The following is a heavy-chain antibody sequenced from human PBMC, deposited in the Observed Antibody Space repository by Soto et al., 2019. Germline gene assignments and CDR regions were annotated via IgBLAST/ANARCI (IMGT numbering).Heavy chain of an antibody. Sequence: QVQLVQSGAEVKKPGASVKVSCKASGYTFTSYAMNWVRQAPGQRLEWMGWINAGNGNTKYSQKFQGRVTITRDTSASTAYMELSSLRSEDTAVYYCAREVDFWSGTFDYWGQGTLVTVSS. CDR1: GYTFTSYA. CDR2: INAGNGNT. V-gene: IGHV1-3*01. J-gene: IGHJ4*02. D-gene: IGHD3-3*01. CDR3: AREVDFWSGTFDY.